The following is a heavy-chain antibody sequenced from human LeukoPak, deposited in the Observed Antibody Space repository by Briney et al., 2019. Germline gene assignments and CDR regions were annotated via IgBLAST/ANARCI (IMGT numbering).Heavy chain of an antibody. CDR3: AKPTRGSGSFLIDF. CDR2: IWDDGSSK. Sequence: PGRSLRLSCAASGFTFSSYGMHWARQAPGEGLEWVAVIWDDGSSKYYGDSVKGRFTISRDNSKNTLYLQMNSLRAEDTAVYYCAKPTRGSGSFLIDFWGQGTLVTVSS. J-gene: IGHJ4*02. D-gene: IGHD1-26*01. V-gene: IGHV3-33*06. CDR1: GFTFSSYG.